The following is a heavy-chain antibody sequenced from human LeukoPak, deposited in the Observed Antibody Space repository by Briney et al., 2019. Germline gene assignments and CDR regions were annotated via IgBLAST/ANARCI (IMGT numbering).Heavy chain of an antibody. CDR2: IYYSGST. D-gene: IGHD2-2*01. CDR3: ARVPAAPRLYMDV. V-gene: IGHV4-59*01. CDR1: SGSFNSYY. Sequence: SETLSLTCTVSSGSFNSYYWSWIRQPPGKGLEWIGYIYYSGSTNYNPSLTSRVTISVDTSKNQFSLKLSSVTAADTAVYYCARVPAAPRLYMDVWGQGTTVIVSS. J-gene: IGHJ6*02.